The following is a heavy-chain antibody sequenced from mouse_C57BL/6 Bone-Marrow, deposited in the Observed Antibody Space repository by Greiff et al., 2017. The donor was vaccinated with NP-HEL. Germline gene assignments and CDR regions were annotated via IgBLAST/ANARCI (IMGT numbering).Heavy chain of an antibody. CDR3: ARRDYYGRRNY. Sequence: QVQLQQSGAELVRPRTSVKVSCKASGYAFTNYLIEWVKQRPGQGLEWIGVINPGSGGTNYNEKFKGKATLTADKSSSTAYMQLSSLTSEDYAVYFCARRDYYGRRNYWGQGTTLTVSS. CDR1: GYAFTNYL. V-gene: IGHV1-54*01. J-gene: IGHJ2*01. CDR2: INPGSGGT. D-gene: IGHD1-1*01.